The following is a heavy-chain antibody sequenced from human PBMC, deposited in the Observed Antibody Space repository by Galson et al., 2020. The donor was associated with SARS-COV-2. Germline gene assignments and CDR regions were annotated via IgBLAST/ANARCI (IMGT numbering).Heavy chain of an antibody. J-gene: IGHJ4*02. CDR2: INAGNGNT. Sequence: ASVKVSCKASGYTFTSYAMHWVRQAPGQRLEWMGWINAGNGNTKYSQKFQGRVTITRDTSASTAYMELSSLRSEDTAVYYCARGSRDGYNWAPFDYWGQGTLVTVSS. CDR3: ARGSRDGYNWAPFDY. V-gene: IGHV1-3*01. D-gene: IGHD5-12*01. CDR1: GYTFTSYA.